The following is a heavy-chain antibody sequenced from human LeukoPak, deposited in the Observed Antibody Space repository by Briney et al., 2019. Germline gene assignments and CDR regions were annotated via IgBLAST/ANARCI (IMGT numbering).Heavy chain of an antibody. CDR3: ARDIWESGYAPKGAYYYYMDV. D-gene: IGHD5-12*01. J-gene: IGHJ6*03. CDR2: IIPIFGTP. Sequence: SVKLSRKASGGAFSSYAISWVRHAPGQGLECMGGIIPIFGTPNYTQNSQGRVTITADEPTSTPYMELSSLRSEDTAVYYCARDIWESGYAPKGAYYYYMDVWGKGTTVTVSS. V-gene: IGHV1-69*13. CDR1: GGAFSSYA.